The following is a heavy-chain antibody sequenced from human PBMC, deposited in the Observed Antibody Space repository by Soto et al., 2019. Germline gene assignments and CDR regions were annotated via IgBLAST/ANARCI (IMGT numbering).Heavy chain of an antibody. CDR1: GGSISSYY. J-gene: IGHJ4*02. D-gene: IGHD3-22*01. Sequence: QVQLQESGPGLVKPSETLSLTCTVSGGSISSYYWSWIRQPPGKGLEWIGYIYYSGSTNYNPSLKSRVTISVDTSKNQFSLKLSSVTAADTAVYYCARDGYYYDSSGYQRVYYFDYWGQRTLVTVSS. V-gene: IGHV4-59*01. CDR3: ARDGYYYDSSGYQRVYYFDY. CDR2: IYYSGST.